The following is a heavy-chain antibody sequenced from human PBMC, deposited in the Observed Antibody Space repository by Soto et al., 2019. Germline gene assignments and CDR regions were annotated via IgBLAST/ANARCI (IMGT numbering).Heavy chain of an antibody. V-gene: IGHV4-4*02. CDR3: PRTSPSRTRFDY. CDR2: VYHSGST. CDR1: GGSISTSNW. J-gene: IGHJ4*02. Sequence: QVQLQESGPGLVKPSGTLSLTCAVSGGSISTSNWWSWVRQPPGKGLEWIGEVYHSGSTNYNPSSKGRDAMSVDKSKNQSALTLNSVTDAETALYYCPRTSPSRTRFDYWGQGSLVTVSS. D-gene: IGHD1-7*01.